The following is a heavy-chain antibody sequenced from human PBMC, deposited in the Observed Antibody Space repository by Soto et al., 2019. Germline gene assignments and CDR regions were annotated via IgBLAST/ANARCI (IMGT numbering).Heavy chain of an antibody. V-gene: IGHV3-74*01. CDR3: APRRGLPRDY. Sequence: EVQLVESGGGLVQPGGSLRLSCAASGFTFSSSWMHWVRQAPGKGLVWVSRINSDGTSTSYADSVKGRFTISRDNAKNTLYLQMNGLRAEDTAVYYCAPRRGLPRDYWGQGTLVTVSS. CDR2: INSDGTST. D-gene: IGHD2-15*01. J-gene: IGHJ4*02. CDR1: GFTFSSSW.